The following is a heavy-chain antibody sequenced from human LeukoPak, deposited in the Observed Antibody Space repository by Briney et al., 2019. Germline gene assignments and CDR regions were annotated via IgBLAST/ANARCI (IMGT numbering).Heavy chain of an antibody. D-gene: IGHD2-2*03. Sequence: ASVKVSCKASGYTFTSYGISWVRQAPGQGLEWMGWIRVYNGDTNYAQKLQGRVTMTTDTSTSTAYMELRSLRSDDTAVYYCATGYCSSTNCRVDYWGQGTLVSVSS. CDR1: GYTFTSYG. CDR3: ATGYCSSTNCRVDY. V-gene: IGHV1-18*01. J-gene: IGHJ4*02. CDR2: IRVYNGDT.